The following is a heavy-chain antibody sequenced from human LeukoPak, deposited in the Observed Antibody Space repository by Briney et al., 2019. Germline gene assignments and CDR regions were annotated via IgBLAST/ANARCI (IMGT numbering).Heavy chain of an antibody. D-gene: IGHD6-19*01. Sequence: GRSLRLSCAASGFTFDDYAMHWVRQAPGKGLEWVSGISWNSGSIGYADSVKGRFTISRDNAKNALYLQMNSLRAEDTALCCCAKGGIAVIWGRGTLVTVSS. V-gene: IGHV3-9*01. CDR3: AKGGIAVI. CDR2: ISWNSGSI. J-gene: IGHJ2*01. CDR1: GFTFDDYA.